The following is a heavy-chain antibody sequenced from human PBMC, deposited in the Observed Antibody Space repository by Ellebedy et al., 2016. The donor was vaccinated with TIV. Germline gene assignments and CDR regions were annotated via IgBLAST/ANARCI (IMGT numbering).Heavy chain of an antibody. CDR2: ITTSSFTI. V-gene: IGHV3-48*02. Sequence: PGGSLRLSCAASGFTSSSYSMNWVRQTPGKGLEWVSYITTSSFTIYYADSVKGRFTISRDNSKNSLYLQMNTLRDEDTAVYYCARGAYCSSTGCYGPFDYWGQGTLVTVSS. D-gene: IGHD2-2*01. CDR1: GFTSSSYS. CDR3: ARGAYCSSTGCYGPFDY. J-gene: IGHJ4*02.